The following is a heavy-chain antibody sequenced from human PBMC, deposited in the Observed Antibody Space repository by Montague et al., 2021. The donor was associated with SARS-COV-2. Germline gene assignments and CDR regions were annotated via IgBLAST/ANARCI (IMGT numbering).Heavy chain of an antibody. J-gene: IGHJ6*02. CDR1: GFTFSSYA. Sequence: SLRLSCAASGFTFSSYAMHWVRQAPGKGLEWVAVISYDGSNKCYADSVKGRFTISRDNSKNTLYLQMNSLRAEDTAVYYCARGRYCSSTSCYGYYYGMDVCGQGTTVTVSS. D-gene: IGHD2-2*01. CDR2: ISYDGSNK. CDR3: ARGRYCSSTSCYGYYYGMDV. V-gene: IGHV3-30*04.